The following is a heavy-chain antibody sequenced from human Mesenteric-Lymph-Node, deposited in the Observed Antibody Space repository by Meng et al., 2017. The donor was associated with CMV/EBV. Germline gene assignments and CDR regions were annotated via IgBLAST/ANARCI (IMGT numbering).Heavy chain of an antibody. CDR2: ISAYNGNT. CDR1: GYTFTSYG. V-gene: IGHV1-18*01. D-gene: IGHD2-8*01. Sequence: ASVKVSCKASGYTFTSYGISWVRQAPGQGLEWMGWISAYNGNTNYAQNLKGRVTMTTDTSTSTAYMELRSLRSDDTAVYYCARAYIVRGSYYGMDVWGQGTTVTVSS. CDR3: ARAYIVRGSYYGMDV. J-gene: IGHJ6*02.